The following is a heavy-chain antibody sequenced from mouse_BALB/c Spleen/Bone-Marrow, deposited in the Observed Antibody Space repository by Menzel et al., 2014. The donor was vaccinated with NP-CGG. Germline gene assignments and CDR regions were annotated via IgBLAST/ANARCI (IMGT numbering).Heavy chain of an antibody. J-gene: IGHJ4*01. CDR2: IWSGGST. Sequence: QVHVKQSGPGLVQPSQSLSITCTVSGFSLTSYGVHWVRQSPGKGLEWLGAIWSGGSTDYNAAFITRLSISKDNSKSQVFFKINSLQAVDTPIYYCARRPDYGYSSYAMDYWGQGTSVTVSS. CDR3: ARRPDYGYSSYAMDY. V-gene: IGHV2-4-1*01. D-gene: IGHD1-2*01. CDR1: GFSLTSYG.